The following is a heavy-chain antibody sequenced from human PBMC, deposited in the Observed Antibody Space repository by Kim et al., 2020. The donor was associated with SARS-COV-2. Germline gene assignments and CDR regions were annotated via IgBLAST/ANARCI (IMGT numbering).Heavy chain of an antibody. J-gene: IGHJ5*02. D-gene: IGHD6-13*01. CDR3: ARAARGIAAAGDNYNWFDP. CDR1: GGSFSGYY. Sequence: SETLSLTCAVYGGSFSGYYWSWIRQPPGKGLEWIGEINHSGSTNYNPSLKSRVTISVDTSKNQFSLKLSSVTAADTAVYYCARAARGIAAAGDNYNWFDPWGQGTLVTVSS. CDR2: INHSGST. V-gene: IGHV4-34*01.